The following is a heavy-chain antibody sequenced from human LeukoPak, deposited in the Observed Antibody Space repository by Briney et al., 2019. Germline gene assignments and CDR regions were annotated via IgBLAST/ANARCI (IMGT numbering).Heavy chain of an antibody. CDR1: GYTLTELS. CDR2: FDPEDGET. J-gene: IGHJ4*02. Sequence: GASVKVSCKVSGYTLTELSMHWVRQAPGKGLEWMGGFDPEDGETIYAQKFQGRVTMTEDTSTDTAYMELSSLRSEDAAVYYCATVGFSAAGTLVYWGQGTLVTVSS. D-gene: IGHD6-13*01. V-gene: IGHV1-24*01. CDR3: ATVGFSAAGTLVY.